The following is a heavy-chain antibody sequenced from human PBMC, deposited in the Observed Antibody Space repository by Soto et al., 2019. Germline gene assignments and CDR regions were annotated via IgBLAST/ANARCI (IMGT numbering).Heavy chain of an antibody. J-gene: IGHJ6*02. CDR3: ARDQKHKYYYYGMDV. CDR2: INHSGST. Sequence: SETLSLTCAVYGGSFSGYYWSWIRQPPGKGLEWIGEINHSGSTNYNPSLKSRVTISVDTSKNQFSLKLSSVTAADTVVYYCARDQKHKYYYYGMDVWGQGTTVTVSS. V-gene: IGHV4-34*01. CDR1: GGSFSGYY.